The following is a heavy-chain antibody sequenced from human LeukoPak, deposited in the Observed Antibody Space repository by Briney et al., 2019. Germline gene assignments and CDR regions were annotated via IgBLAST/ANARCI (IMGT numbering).Heavy chain of an antibody. V-gene: IGHV1-46*01. J-gene: IGHJ4*02. Sequence: GASVKVSFKSSGHTFTNHVINWLRHAPGQGLEWMVIINPSSGSTTYAQKSQGRVTMSRETSTSTVYMELRRLRSEETAMYYCARPSFVYYFEYWGQGTLVTVSS. CDR1: GHTFTNHV. CDR2: INPSSGST. CDR3: ARPSFVYYFEY.